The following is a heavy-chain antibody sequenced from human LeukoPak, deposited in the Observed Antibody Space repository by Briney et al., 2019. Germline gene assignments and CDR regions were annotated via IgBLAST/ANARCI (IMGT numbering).Heavy chain of an antibody. Sequence: ASVKVSCKVSGYTLTELSMHWVRQAPGKGLEWMGGFDPEDGETICAQKFQGRVTMTEDTSTDTAYMELSSLRSEDTAVYYCATDLMDTGGYKTFDYWGQGTLVTVSS. J-gene: IGHJ4*02. V-gene: IGHV1-24*01. CDR1: GYTLTELS. CDR3: ATDLMDTGGYKTFDY. D-gene: IGHD5-24*01. CDR2: FDPEDGET.